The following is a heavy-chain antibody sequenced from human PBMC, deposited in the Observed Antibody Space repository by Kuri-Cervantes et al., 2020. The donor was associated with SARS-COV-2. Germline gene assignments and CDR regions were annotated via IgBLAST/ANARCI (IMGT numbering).Heavy chain of an antibody. Sequence: LSLTCAASGSTFSDYYMSWIRQAPGKGLEWVSYISSSGSTIYYADSVKGRFTISRDNAKNSLYLQMNSLRAEDTAVYYCATIKTHDAFDIWGQGTMVTVSS. J-gene: IGHJ3*02. D-gene: IGHD1-7*01. CDR1: GSTFSDYY. CDR3: ATIKTHDAFDI. V-gene: IGHV3-11*04. CDR2: ISSSGSTI.